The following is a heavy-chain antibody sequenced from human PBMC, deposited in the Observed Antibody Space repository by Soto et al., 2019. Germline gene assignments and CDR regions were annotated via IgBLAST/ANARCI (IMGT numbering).Heavy chain of an antibody. CDR1: GGSISSSSYY. Sequence: QLQLQESGPGLVKPSETLSLTCTVSGGSISSSSYYWGWIRQPPGKGLEWIGSIYYSGSTYYNPSLKSRVTISVDTSKNQFSLKLSSVTAADTAVYYCARILLWFGELLVYYFDYWGQGTLVTVSS. J-gene: IGHJ4*02. CDR2: IYYSGST. D-gene: IGHD3-10*01. CDR3: ARILLWFGELLVYYFDY. V-gene: IGHV4-39*01.